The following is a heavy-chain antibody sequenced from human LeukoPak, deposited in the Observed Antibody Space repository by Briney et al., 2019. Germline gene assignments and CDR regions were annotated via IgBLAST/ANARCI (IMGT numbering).Heavy chain of an antibody. D-gene: IGHD2/OR15-2a*01. Sequence: GRSLRLSCAASGFTFSSYGMHWVRQAPGKGLEWVAVISYDGSNKYYADSVKGRFTISRDNSKNTLYLQMNSLRAEDTAVYYCARDPRSFYYFDYWGQGTLVTVSS. J-gene: IGHJ4*02. CDR1: GFTFSSYG. V-gene: IGHV3-30*03. CDR2: ISYDGSNK. CDR3: ARDPRSFYYFDY.